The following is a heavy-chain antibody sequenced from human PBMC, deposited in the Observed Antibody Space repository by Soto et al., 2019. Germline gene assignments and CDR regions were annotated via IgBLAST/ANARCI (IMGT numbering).Heavy chain of an antibody. CDR1: GFTFDDYA. J-gene: IGHJ5*02. V-gene: IGHV3-9*01. Sequence: GGSLRLSCAASGFTFDDYAMHWVRQAPGKGLEWVSGISWNSGSIGYADSVKGRFTISRDNAKNSLYLQMNSLRAEDTALYYCAKDLASPDDSSGNWFDPWGQGTLVTVSS. CDR3: AKDLASPDDSSGNWFDP. CDR2: ISWNSGSI. D-gene: IGHD3-22*01.